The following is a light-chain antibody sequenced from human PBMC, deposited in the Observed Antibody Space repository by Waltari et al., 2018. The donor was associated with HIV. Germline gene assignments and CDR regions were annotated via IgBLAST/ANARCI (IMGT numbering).Light chain of an antibody. V-gene: IGLV2-14*03. CDR3: ASHSTYTLLYV. J-gene: IGLJ1*01. Sequence: QSALTQPASVSGSLGQSINISCSGLSSDLGHSHFVSWYQHHPDTVPSVIIYDVNNRPSGVSSRFSGSKSGATASLTISGLQAEDEAVYYCASHSTYTLLYVFGSGTELTVL. CDR2: DVN. CDR1: SSDLGHSHF.